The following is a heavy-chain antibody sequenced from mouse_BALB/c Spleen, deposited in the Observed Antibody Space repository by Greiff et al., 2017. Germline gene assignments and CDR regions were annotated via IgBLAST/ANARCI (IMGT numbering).Heavy chain of an antibody. CDR2: ISYSGST. Sequence: VQLKQSGPGLVKPSQSLSLTCTVTGYSITSDYAWNWIRQFPGNKLEWMGYISYSGSTSYNPSLKSRISITRDTSKNQFFLQLNSVTTEDTATYYCARSYYYGSSPYFDVWGAGTTVTVSS. CDR3: ARSYYYGSSPYFDV. J-gene: IGHJ1*01. D-gene: IGHD1-1*01. CDR1: GYSITSDYA. V-gene: IGHV3-2*02.